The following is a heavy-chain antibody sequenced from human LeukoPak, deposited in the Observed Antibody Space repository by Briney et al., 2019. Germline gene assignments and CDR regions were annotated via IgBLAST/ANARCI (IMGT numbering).Heavy chain of an antibody. D-gene: IGHD3-22*01. J-gene: IGHJ4*02. CDR2: IWYDGSNK. V-gene: IGHV3-33*06. Sequence: GRSLRLSCAASGFTFSSYGMHWVRQAPGKGLEWVAVIWYDGSNKYYADSVKGRFTISRDNSKNTLYLQMNSLRAEDTAVYYCAKDVWVDSSGYGDYWGQGTLLTVSS. CDR3: AKDVWVDSSGYGDY. CDR1: GFTFSSYG.